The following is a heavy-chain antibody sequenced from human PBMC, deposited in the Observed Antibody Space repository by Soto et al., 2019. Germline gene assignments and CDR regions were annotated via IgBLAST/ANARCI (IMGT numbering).Heavy chain of an antibody. CDR1: GFTFTSYA. Sequence: LVESGGGVVQPGRSLRVSCAASGFTFTSYAMHWVRQAPGKGLEWVATISYDGSKKDYADSVKGRFTISRDNSKNTLYLQMNSLRAEDTAVYYCARDRLYESKTQYYNYGMDVWGQGTTVTVSS. J-gene: IGHJ6*02. CDR2: ISYDGSKK. V-gene: IGHV3-30-3*01. D-gene: IGHD3-22*01. CDR3: ARDRLYESKTQYYNYGMDV.